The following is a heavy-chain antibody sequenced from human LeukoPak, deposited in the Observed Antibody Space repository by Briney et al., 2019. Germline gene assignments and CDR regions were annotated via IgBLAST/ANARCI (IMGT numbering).Heavy chain of an antibody. CDR3: AKDGGRATYYYYYMDV. Sequence: PGGTLRLSCAAPGFTFSSYGMHWVRQAPGKGLEWVAFIRYDGSNKYYADSVKGRFTISRDNSKNTLYLQMNSLRAEDTAVYYCAKDGGRATYYYYYMDVWGKGTTVTISS. CDR1: GFTFSSYG. CDR2: IRYDGSNK. D-gene: IGHD5-24*01. V-gene: IGHV3-30*02. J-gene: IGHJ6*03.